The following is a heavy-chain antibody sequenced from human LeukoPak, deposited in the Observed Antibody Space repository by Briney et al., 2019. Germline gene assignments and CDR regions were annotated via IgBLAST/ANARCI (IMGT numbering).Heavy chain of an antibody. V-gene: IGHV4-4*07. J-gene: IGHJ6*03. D-gene: IGHD2-2*01. Sequence: SETLSLTCTVSGDSISIYYWSWIRQPAGKGLEWIGRINTSGSTKYNPSLKSRVTMSIDTSKNQFSLKLKLSSVTAADTAVYYCARSRYCSSTSCYGNDMDVWGKGTTVTVSS. CDR3: ARSRYCSSTSCYGNDMDV. CDR1: GDSISIYY. CDR2: INTSGST.